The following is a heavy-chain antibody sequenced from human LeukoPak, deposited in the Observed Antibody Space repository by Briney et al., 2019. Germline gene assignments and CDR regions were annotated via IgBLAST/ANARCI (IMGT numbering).Heavy chain of an antibody. CDR3: ARELSGSYYDLDY. CDR1: GFTFSNAW. J-gene: IGHJ4*02. CDR2: IKRKGDDGTI. V-gene: IGHV3-15*01. D-gene: IGHD1-26*01. Sequence: GGSLRLSCAASGFTFSNAWMSWVRQAPGRGLEWVGRIKRKGDDGTIDYAAPVKGRLSISRDDSKNTLYLQMNSLKTEDTAVYYCARELSGSYYDLDYWGQGTLVTVSS.